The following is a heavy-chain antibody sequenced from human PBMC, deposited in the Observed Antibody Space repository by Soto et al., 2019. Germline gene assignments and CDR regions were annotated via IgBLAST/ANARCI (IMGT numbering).Heavy chain of an antibody. CDR2: INVYNGNT. Sequence: QVQLVQAGAEVKKPGASVKVSCKASGYTFTSYAISWVRQAPGQGLEWMGWINVYNGNTKYAQKFQGRGTMTTETSTSTVYMELRSLTSDDTAVYYCASDGVAVTTGISGYWGQGTLVTVSS. CDR3: ASDGVAVTTGISGY. J-gene: IGHJ4*02. V-gene: IGHV1-18*01. CDR1: GYTFTSYA. D-gene: IGHD4-4*01.